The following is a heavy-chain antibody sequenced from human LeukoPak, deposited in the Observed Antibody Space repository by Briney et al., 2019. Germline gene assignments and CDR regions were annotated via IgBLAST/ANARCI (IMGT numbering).Heavy chain of an antibody. J-gene: IGHJ6*02. CDR1: GYTFTGYY. D-gene: IGHD3-10*01. V-gene: IGHV1-2*04. CDR2: INPNSGGT. Sequence: ASVKVSCKASGYTFTGYYMHWVRQAPGQGLEWMGWINPNSGGTNYAQKFQGWVTMTRDTSISTAYMEPSRLRSDDTAVYYCARDRIPWFGEWYSMDVWGQGTTVTVSS. CDR3: ARDRIPWFGEWYSMDV.